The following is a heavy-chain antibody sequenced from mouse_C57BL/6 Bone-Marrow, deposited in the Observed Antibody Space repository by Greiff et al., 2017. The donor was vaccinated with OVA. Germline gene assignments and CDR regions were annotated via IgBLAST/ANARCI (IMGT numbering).Heavy chain of an antibody. V-gene: IGHV1-50*01. CDR1: GYTFTSYW. CDR3: ARGFAY. CDR2: IDPSDSYT. J-gene: IGHJ3*01. Sequence: QVQLQQPGAELVKPGASVKLSCTASGYTFTSYWMQWVKQRPGQGLEWIGEIDPSDSYTNYHQKFKGKATLTVDTSSSTAYMQLSSLTSEDSAVYYCARGFAYWGQGTLVTVSA.